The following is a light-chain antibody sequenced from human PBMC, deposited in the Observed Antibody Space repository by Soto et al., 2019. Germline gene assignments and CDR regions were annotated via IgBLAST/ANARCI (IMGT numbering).Light chain of an antibody. CDR2: AAS. CDR3: QQLNNYPLT. J-gene: IGKJ4*01. Sequence: DIQMTQSPSSLSASVGDIVTITRRASQGIGSYLAWYQQKPGKAPRLLIYAASTLQSGVPSRFSGSGSDTELTLTISSLQPEDFATYYCQQLNNYPLTFGGGTKVDIK. CDR1: QGIGSY. V-gene: IGKV1-9*01.